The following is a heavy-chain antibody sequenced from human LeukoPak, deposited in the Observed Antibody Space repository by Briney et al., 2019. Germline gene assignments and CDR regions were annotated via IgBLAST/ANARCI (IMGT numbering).Heavy chain of an antibody. CDR2: IYYSGST. V-gene: IGHV4-59*12. J-gene: IGHJ6*03. CDR3: ARDRRITMVRGVLYYYYYMDV. D-gene: IGHD3-10*01. CDR1: GGSISSYY. Sequence: PSETLSLTCTVSGGSISSYYWSWIRQPPGKGLEWIGYIYYSGSTNYNPSLKSRVTISVDTSKNQFSLKLSSVTAADTAVYYCARDRRITMVRGVLYYYYYMDVWGKGTTVTVSS.